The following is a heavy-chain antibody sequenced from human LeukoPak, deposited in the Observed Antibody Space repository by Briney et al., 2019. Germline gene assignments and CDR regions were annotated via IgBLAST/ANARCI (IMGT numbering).Heavy chain of an antibody. V-gene: IGHV3-30*04. CDR1: GFTFRTDI. Sequence: GGSLRLSCAASGFTFRTDIMNWVRQAPGKGLEWVAVISKDESYIHYADSVKGRITISRDISTNTLFLQMDSLRVEDAALYYCVRERDGFDVLGQGTTVTVSS. CDR2: ISKDESYI. CDR3: VRERDGFDV. J-gene: IGHJ3*01.